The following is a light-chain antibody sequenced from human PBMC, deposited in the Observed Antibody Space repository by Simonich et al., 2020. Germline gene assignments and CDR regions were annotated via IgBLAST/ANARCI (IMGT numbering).Light chain of an antibody. J-gene: IGLJ2*01. CDR3: QSADSSGTYKVV. CDR1: ALPKQY. Sequence: SSELTQPPSVSVSPGQTARITCPGDALPKQYAYWYQQKPGQAPVLGIYKDREMPSGIPERFSGSSSGTTVTLTISGVQAEDEADYYCQSADSSGTYKVVFGGGTKLTVL. CDR2: KDR. V-gene: IGLV3-25*03.